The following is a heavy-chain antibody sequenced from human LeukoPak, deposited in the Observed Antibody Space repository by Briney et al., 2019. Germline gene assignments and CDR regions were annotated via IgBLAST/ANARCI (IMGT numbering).Heavy chain of an antibody. CDR2: IYHSGST. D-gene: IGHD5-18*01. Sequence: PPETLSLTCTVSGYSISSGYYWGWIRQPPGKGLEWIGSIYHSGSTYYNPSLKSRVTISVDTSKNQFSLKLSSVTAADTAVYYCARDSFYSYGFDYWGQGTLVTVSS. V-gene: IGHV4-38-2*02. CDR1: GYSISSGYY. CDR3: ARDSFYSYGFDY. J-gene: IGHJ4*02.